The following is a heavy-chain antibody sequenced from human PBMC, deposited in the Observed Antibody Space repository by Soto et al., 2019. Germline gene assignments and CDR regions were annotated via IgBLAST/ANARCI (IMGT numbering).Heavy chain of an antibody. Sequence: GGSLRLSCAASGFDFSNFWMHWVRQAPGKGLVWVSRINTGGRTTGYADSVKGRFAISRDNAKNTLYLQMNSLRAEDSAVYYCATSLTTYFDYWGKGMLVTVS. D-gene: IGHD3-9*01. CDR3: ATSLTTYFDY. CDR1: GFDFSNFW. CDR2: INTGGRTT. J-gene: IGHJ4*02. V-gene: IGHV3-74*01.